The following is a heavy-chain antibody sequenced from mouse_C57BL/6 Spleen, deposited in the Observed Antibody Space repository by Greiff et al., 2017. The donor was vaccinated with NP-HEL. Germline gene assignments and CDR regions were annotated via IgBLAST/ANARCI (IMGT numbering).Heavy chain of an antibody. J-gene: IGHJ1*03. Sequence: QVQLQQPGAELVMPGASVKLSCKASGYTFTSYWMHWVKQRPGQGLEWIGEIDPSDSYTNYNQKFKGKSTLTVDKSSSTAYMQLSSLTSEDSAIYYCARKENSYYVNYGYFDVWGTGTTVTVSS. CDR2: IDPSDSYT. D-gene: IGHD2-10*01. CDR3: ARKENSYYVNYGYFDV. V-gene: IGHV1-69*01. CDR1: GYTFTSYW.